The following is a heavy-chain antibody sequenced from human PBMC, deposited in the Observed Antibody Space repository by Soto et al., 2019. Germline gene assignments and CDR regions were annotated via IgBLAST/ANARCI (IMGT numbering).Heavy chain of an antibody. J-gene: IGHJ4*02. V-gene: IGHV3-30*03. CDR3: ATLVGARVLDY. D-gene: IGHD1-26*01. Sequence: PGGSLRLSCAASGFTFSSYGMHWVRQAPGKGLEWVAVISYDGSNKYYADSVKGRFTISRDNSKNTLYLQMNSLRAEDTAVYYCATLVGARVLDYWGQGTLVTVSS. CDR2: ISYDGSNK. CDR1: GFTFSSYG.